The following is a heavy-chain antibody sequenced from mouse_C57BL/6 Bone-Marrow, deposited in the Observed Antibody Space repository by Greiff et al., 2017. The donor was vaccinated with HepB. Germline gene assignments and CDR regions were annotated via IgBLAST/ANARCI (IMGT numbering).Heavy chain of an antibody. V-gene: IGHV1-81*01. CDR2: IYPRSGNT. J-gene: IGHJ3*01. CDR1: GYTFTSYG. Sequence: VHLVESGAELARPGASVKLSCKASGYTFTSYGISWVKQRTGQGLEWIGEIYPRSGNTYYNEKFKGKATLTADKSSSTAYMELRSLTSEDSAVYFCAREGGSSGLAWFAYWGQGTLVTVSA. CDR3: AREGGSSGLAWFAY. D-gene: IGHD3-2*02.